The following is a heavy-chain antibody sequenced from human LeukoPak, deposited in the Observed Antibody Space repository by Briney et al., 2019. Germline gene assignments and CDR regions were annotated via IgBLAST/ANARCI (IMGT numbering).Heavy chain of an antibody. Sequence: SETLSLTCTVSGGSISSGGYYWSWIRQPPGKGLEWIGYIYHSGSTYYNPSLKSRVTMSVDRSKNQFSLKLSSVTAADTAVYYCARVGCSSTSCYGRVDVWGKGTTVTVSS. CDR2: IYHSGST. CDR1: GGSISSGGYY. D-gene: IGHD2-2*01. V-gene: IGHV4-30-2*01. J-gene: IGHJ6*04. CDR3: ARVGCSSTSCYGRVDV.